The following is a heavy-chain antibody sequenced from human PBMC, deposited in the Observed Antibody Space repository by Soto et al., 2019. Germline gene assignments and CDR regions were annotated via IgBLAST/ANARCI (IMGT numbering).Heavy chain of an antibody. CDR3: ASGKDYFDY. CDR2: ISSSSSTI. J-gene: IGHJ4*02. Sequence: EVQLVESGGGLVQPGGSLRLSCAASGFTFSSYSMNWVRQAPGKGLEWVSYISSSSSTIYYADSVKGRFTISRDNAKNSLYLQMNSLRAEDTAVYYCASGKDYFDYWGQGTLVTVSS. CDR1: GFTFSSYS. V-gene: IGHV3-48*01.